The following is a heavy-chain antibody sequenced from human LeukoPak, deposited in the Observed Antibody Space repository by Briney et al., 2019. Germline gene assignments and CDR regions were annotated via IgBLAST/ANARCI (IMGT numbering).Heavy chain of an antibody. V-gene: IGHV1-2*02. CDR3: AREGSEQQLVRDYYYYYGMDV. CDR1: GYTFTGYY. Sequence: GASAKVSCKASGYTFTGYYMHWVRQAPGQGLEWMGWINPNSGGTNYAQKFQGRVTMTRDTSISTAYMELSRLRSDDTAVYYCAREGSEQQLVRDYYYYYGMDVWGQGTTVTVSS. CDR2: INPNSGGT. J-gene: IGHJ6*02. D-gene: IGHD6-13*01.